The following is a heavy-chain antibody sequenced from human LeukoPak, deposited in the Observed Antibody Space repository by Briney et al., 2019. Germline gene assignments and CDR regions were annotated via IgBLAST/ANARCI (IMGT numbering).Heavy chain of an antibody. J-gene: IGHJ5*02. D-gene: IGHD4-17*01. CDR3: ARSLDDYGDYGAA. V-gene: IGHV1-2*06. CDR2: INPNSGGT. CDR1: GYTLTELS. Sequence: ASVKVSCKVSGYTLTELSMHWVRQAPGQGLEWMGRINPNSGGTNYAQKFQGRVTMTRDTSISTAYMELSRLRSDDTAVYYCARSLDDYGDYGAAWGQGTLVTVSS.